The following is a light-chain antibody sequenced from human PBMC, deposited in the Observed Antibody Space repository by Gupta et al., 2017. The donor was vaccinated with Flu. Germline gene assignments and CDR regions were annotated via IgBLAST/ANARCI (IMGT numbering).Light chain of an antibody. J-gene: IGLJ1*01. Sequence: QSALTQPASVSGPPGQSITISCAGSGRDIGYNDYVSWYQQRPGEVPNLILYQVTMRPSGISSRFSGSKSGNTATLAISTLQPDDEADYYCSSFTSVSTYVFGGGTTVSVL. CDR1: GRDIGYNDY. CDR2: QVT. V-gene: IGLV2-14*01. CDR3: SSFTSVSTYV.